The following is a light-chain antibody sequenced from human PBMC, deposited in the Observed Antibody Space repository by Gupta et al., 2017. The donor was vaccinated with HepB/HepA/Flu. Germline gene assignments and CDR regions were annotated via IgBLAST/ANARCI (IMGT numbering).Light chain of an antibody. CDR1: HAFSKY. CDR2: AAS. V-gene: IGKV1-16*02. CDR3: KQYNRYPLT. Sequence: MSQSPSSLSAFVGDRATITGRVSHAFSKYLAWFQQKPGKAPQSLIYAASSWQSGVPSKFSGSGSGTDFTLTISSLEAEDFAAYYCKQYNRYPLTFGGGTKVEIK. J-gene: IGKJ4*01.